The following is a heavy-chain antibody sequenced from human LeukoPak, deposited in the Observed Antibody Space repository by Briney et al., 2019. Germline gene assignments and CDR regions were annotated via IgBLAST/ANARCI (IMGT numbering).Heavy chain of an antibody. J-gene: IGHJ4*02. Sequence: PGRSLRLSCAASGFTFSSYAMHWVRQAPGKGLEWVAVISYDGSNKYYADSVKGRFTISRDNSKNTLYLQMNSLRAEDTAVYYCARGTSINESSGWSSVDYWGQGTLVTVSS. CDR2: ISYDGSNK. D-gene: IGHD6-19*01. CDR3: ARGTSINESSGWSSVDY. CDR1: GFTFSSYA. V-gene: IGHV3-30-3*01.